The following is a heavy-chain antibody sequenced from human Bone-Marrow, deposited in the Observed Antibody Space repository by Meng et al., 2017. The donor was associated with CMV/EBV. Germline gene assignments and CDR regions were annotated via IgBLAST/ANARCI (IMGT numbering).Heavy chain of an antibody. V-gene: IGHV3-23*01. CDR1: GFTFTSYA. CDR2: ISGSAVNT. CDR3: AKPYSSSINRYFDY. Sequence: GESLKISCAASGFTFTSYAMSWVRQAPGKGLEWVSAISGSAVNTYYGDSVKGRFTISRDNSKNTLYLQMNSLRTEDTAVYYCAKPYSSSINRYFDYWGQGTLVTVSS. J-gene: IGHJ4*02. D-gene: IGHD6-6*01.